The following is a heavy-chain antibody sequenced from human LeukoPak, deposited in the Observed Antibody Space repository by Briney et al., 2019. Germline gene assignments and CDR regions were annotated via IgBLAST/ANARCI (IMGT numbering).Heavy chain of an antibody. CDR3: AKKAGLAYGGNKLDY. J-gene: IGHJ4*02. D-gene: IGHD4-23*01. CDR1: GFTFSSYS. CDR2: ISSSSSYI. V-gene: IGHV3-21*04. Sequence: GGSLRLSCAASGFTFSSYSMNWVRQAPGKGLEWVSSISSSSSYIYYADSVKGRFTISRDNAKNSLYLQMNSLRAEDTAVYYCAKKAGLAYGGNKLDYWGQGTLVTVSS.